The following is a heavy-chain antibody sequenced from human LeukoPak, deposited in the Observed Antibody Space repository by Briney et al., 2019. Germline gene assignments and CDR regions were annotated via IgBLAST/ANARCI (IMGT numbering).Heavy chain of an antibody. V-gene: IGHV3-74*01. J-gene: IGHJ1*01. CDR2: INGDGSSI. CDR1: GXTFSRYW. CDR3: ARDYDSSGYYSFQH. Sequence: GGSLRLSCAASGXTFSRYWMHWVRQAPGRGLVWVSRINGDGSSIRYADSVKGRFTNSRDNAKNTLYLQMNSLRAEDTAVYYCARDYDSSGYYSFQHWGQGTLVTVSS. D-gene: IGHD3-22*01.